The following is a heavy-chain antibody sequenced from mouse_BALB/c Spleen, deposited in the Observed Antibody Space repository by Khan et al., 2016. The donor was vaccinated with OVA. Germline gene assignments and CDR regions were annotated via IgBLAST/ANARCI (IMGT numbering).Heavy chain of an antibody. Sequence: VQLQESGPGLVAPSQSLSITCSVSGFSLSRYNIHWVRQPPGKGLEWLGMIWGGGGTDYNSTLKSRLSISKDNSESQVFLKMNSLQTDDTAMYYWARAYYRYDGYYAMDYWGQGTSVTVSS. V-gene: IGHV2-6-4*01. J-gene: IGHJ4*01. CDR2: IWGGGGT. D-gene: IGHD2-14*01. CDR1: GFSLSRYN. CDR3: ARAYYRYDGYYAMDY.